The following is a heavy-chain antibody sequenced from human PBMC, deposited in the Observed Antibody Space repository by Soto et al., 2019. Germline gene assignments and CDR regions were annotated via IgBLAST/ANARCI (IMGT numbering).Heavy chain of an antibody. V-gene: IGHV1-69*02. CDR2: IIPILGIA. D-gene: IGHD2-2*01. Sequence: QVQLVQSGAEVKKPGSSVKVSCKASGGTFSSYTISWVRQAPGQGLEWLGRIIPILGIANYAQKFKGRVTITADKATSTAYMELRRLRSEDTAGYSCASSLAGYCSSNSCYVGPPWFDPWGQGTLVTVSS. J-gene: IGHJ5*02. CDR3: ASSLAGYCSSNSCYVGPPWFDP. CDR1: GGTFSSYT.